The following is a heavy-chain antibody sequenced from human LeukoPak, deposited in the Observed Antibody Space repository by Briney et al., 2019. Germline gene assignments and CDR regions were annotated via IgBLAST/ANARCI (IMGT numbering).Heavy chain of an antibody. CDR1: GGSFSGYY. Sequence: SETLSLTCAVYGGSFSGYYWSWIRQPPGKGLEWIGEINHSGSTNYNPSLKSRVTISVDTSKNQFSPKLSSVTAADTAVYYCAREGITGTTPNWFDPWGQGTLVTVSS. CDR2: INHSGST. V-gene: IGHV4-34*01. J-gene: IGHJ5*02. D-gene: IGHD1-20*01. CDR3: AREGITGTTPNWFDP.